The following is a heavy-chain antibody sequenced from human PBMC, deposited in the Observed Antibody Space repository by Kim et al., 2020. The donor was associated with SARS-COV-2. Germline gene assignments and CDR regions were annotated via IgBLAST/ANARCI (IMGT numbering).Heavy chain of an antibody. CDR2: IIPIFGTA. D-gene: IGHD6-19*01. V-gene: IGHV1-69*13. CDR3: ASPNRDSSGWSFDY. J-gene: IGHJ4*02. Sequence: SVKVSCKASGGTFSSYAISWVRQAPGQGLEWMGGIIPIFGTANYAQKFQGRVTITADESTSTAYMELSSLRSEDTAVYYCASPNRDSSGWSFDYWGQGTQVTVSS. CDR1: GGTFSSYA.